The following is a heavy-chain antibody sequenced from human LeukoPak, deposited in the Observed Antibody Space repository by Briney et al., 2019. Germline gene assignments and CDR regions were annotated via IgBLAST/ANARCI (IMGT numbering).Heavy chain of an antibody. J-gene: IGHJ3*02. D-gene: IGHD3-22*01. CDR1: GGSISRSAYY. Sequence: SETLSLTCIVSGGSISRSAYYWGWLRQPPGKGLEWIGSISDSGSTYYSPSLKSRVTISVDTSKNQFSLKLSSVTAADTAVYYCARHGYYYDSSGYYYGYAFDIWGQGTMVTVSS. V-gene: IGHV4-39*01. CDR2: ISDSGST. CDR3: ARHGYYYDSSGYYYGYAFDI.